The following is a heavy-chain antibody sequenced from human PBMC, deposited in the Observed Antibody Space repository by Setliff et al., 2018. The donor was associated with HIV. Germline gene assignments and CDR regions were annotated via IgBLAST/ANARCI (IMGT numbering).Heavy chain of an antibody. V-gene: IGHV3-48*04. CDR1: GFTFGRYS. CDR2: INSGSSSI. D-gene: IGHD2-2*01. Sequence: GGSLRLSCAASGFTFGRYSMNWVRQAPGKGLEWVGFINSGSSSIFSGDPVKGRFTISRDNAKNSLSLQMSGLRAEDTAVYYCARQISFGLAPDDGSRSGFEYFDYWGQGTLVTVSS. J-gene: IGHJ4*02. CDR3: ARQISFGLAPDDGSRSGFEYFDY.